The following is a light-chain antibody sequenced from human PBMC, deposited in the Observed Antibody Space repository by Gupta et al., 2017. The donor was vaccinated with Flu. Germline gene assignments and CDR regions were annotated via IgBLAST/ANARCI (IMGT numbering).Light chain of an antibody. Sequence: EIVLTQSPGTLSLSPGERATLSCRASQSITSRQLAWYQQKPGQTPRLLIFHASTRASGITDRFSGSGSGTDFTLTISRLESEDVAVYYCQQYGGSPLTFGQGTKVVIK. CDR3: QQYGGSPLT. J-gene: IGKJ1*01. V-gene: IGKV3-20*01. CDR2: HAS. CDR1: QSITSRQ.